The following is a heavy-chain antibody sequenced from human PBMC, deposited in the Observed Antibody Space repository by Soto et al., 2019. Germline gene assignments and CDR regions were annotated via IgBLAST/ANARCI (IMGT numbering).Heavy chain of an antibody. CDR2: IFYSGST. J-gene: IGHJ3*02. D-gene: IGHD3-16*01. V-gene: IGHV4-39*01. CDR1: GGSISSSSYY. CDR3: ARHDDSAFAIGGFDI. Sequence: SETLALTCTVSGGSISSSSYYWGWIRQPPGKGLEWIGSIFYSGSTYYNPSLKSRVTISVDTSKNQFSLKLSSVTAADTAVYYCARHDDSAFAIGGFDIWGQGTVVTVSS.